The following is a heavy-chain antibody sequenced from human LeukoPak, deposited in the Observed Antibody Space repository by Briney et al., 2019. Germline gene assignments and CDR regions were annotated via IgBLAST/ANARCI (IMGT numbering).Heavy chain of an antibody. D-gene: IGHD3-3*01. CDR2: ISHRGST. CDR3: ARGAEYYAIWRGYAGYSDY. V-gene: IGHV4-38-2*02. CDR1: GYSISNGYY. Sequence: SETLSLTCTVSGYSISNGYYWGWIRQPPGKGLEWVGSISHRGSTYYNPSLRSRITISLDRSKQKFSLKLTSVTAADTAVYFRARGAEYYAIWRGYAGYSDYWGQGTLVTVSS. J-gene: IGHJ4*02.